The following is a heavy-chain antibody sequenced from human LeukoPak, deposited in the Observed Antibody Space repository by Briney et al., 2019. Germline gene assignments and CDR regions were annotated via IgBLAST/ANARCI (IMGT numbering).Heavy chain of an antibody. Sequence: PSETLSLTCTVSGGSISSYYWSWIRQPPGKGLEWIGYIYYSGSTNYNPSLKSRVTISVDTSKNQFSLKLSSVTAADTAVYYCARTYYYDSSGYYTLEYYFDCWGQGALVTVSS. CDR3: ARTYYYDSSGYYTLEYYFDC. CDR1: GGSISSYY. D-gene: IGHD3-22*01. J-gene: IGHJ4*02. V-gene: IGHV4-59*01. CDR2: IYYSGST.